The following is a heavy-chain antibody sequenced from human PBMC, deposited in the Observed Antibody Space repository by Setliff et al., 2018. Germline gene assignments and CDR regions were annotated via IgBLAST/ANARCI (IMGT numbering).Heavy chain of an antibody. J-gene: IGHJ6*03. CDR1: GFTFSSYS. V-gene: IGHV3-21*01. CDR3: ARARYCSSTSCYYYYYMDV. D-gene: IGHD2-2*01. CDR2: ISSSSSYI. Sequence: GGSLRLSCAAPGFTFSSYSMNWVRQAPGKGLEWVSSISSSSSYIYYADSVKGRFTISRDNAKNSLYLQMNSLRAEDTAVYYCARARYCSSTSCYYYYYMDVWGKGTTVTVSS.